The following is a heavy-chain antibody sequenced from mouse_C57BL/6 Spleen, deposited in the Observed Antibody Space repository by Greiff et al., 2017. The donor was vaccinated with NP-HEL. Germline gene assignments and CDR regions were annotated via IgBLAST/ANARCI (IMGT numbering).Heavy chain of an antibody. CDR1: GYTFTDYN. Sequence: VQLQQSGPELVKPGASVKIPCKASGYTFTDYNMDWVKQSHGKSLEWIGDINPNNGGTIYNQKFKGKATLTVDKSSSTAYMELRSLTSEDTAVYCCARFSMISHPLGCWGQGTTLTVST. CDR3: ARFSMISHPLGC. D-gene: IGHD2-4*01. J-gene: IGHJ2*01. CDR2: INPNNGGT. V-gene: IGHV1-18*01.